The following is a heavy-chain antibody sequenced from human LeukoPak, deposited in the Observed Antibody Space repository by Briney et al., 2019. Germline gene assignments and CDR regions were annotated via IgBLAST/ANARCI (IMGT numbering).Heavy chain of an antibody. CDR2: ISSSSSYI. J-gene: IGHJ4*02. Sequence: PGGSLRLSCAASGFTFSSYSMNWVRQAPGKGLELVSSISSSSSYIYYADSVKGRFTISRDNAKNSLYLQMNSLRAEDTAVYYCARERGGWRGSYFDYWGQGTLVTVSS. D-gene: IGHD1-26*01. V-gene: IGHV3-21*01. CDR3: ARERGGWRGSYFDY. CDR1: GFTFSSYS.